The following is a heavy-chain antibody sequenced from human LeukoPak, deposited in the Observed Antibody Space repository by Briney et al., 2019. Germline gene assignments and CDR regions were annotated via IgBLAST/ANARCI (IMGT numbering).Heavy chain of an antibody. CDR3: ARGRLTMIERYYMDV. Sequence: ASVKVSCKASGYIFTGYYMHWVRQAPGQGLEWMGWINPNSGGTNYAQKFQGRVTMTRDTSISTAYMELSRLRSDDTAVYYCARGRLTMIERYYMDVWGKGTTVTISS. V-gene: IGHV1-2*02. CDR2: INPNSGGT. D-gene: IGHD3-22*01. J-gene: IGHJ6*03. CDR1: GYIFTGYY.